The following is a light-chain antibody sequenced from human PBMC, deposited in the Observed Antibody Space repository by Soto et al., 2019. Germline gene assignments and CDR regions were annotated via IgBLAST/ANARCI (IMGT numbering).Light chain of an antibody. V-gene: IGLV2-14*01. CDR3: STYTTSSTWV. J-gene: IGLJ3*02. Sequence: QSALTQPASVSGSPGQSITISCTGTSSDVGGYNYVSWYQHYPGKAPKLVIYEVDNRPSGISNRFSGSKSANTASLTISGPQAEDGGDYNCSTYTTSSTWVFGGGTKVTVL. CDR1: SSDVGGYNY. CDR2: EVD.